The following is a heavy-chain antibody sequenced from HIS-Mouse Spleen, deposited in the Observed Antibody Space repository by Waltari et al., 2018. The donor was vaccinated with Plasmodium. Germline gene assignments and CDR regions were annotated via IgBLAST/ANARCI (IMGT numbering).Heavy chain of an antibody. CDR2: ISGSGGST. J-gene: IGHJ4*02. D-gene: IGHD1-1*01. Sequence: EVQLLESGGGLVQPGGSLRLSFPASGFTFSGYARSGVRQAPGKGLEWVSAISGSGGSTYYADSVKGRFTISRDNSKNTLYLQMNSLRAEDTAVYYCAILVQLEPPFDYWGQGTLVTVSS. CDR1: GFTFSGYA. CDR3: AILVQLEPPFDY. V-gene: IGHV3-23*01.